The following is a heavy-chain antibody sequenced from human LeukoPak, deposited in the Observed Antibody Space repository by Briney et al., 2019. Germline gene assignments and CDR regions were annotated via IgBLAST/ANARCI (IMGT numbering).Heavy chain of an antibody. D-gene: IGHD3-10*01. CDR2: IYHSGST. Sequence: SETLSLTCTVSGGSISSGGYYWSWIRQPPGKGLEWIGYIYHSGSTYYNPSLKSRVTISVDRSKNQFSLKLSSVTAADTAVYYCARGFGELDYWGQGTLVTVSS. V-gene: IGHV4-30-2*01. CDR3: ARGFGELDY. J-gene: IGHJ4*02. CDR1: GGSISSGGYY.